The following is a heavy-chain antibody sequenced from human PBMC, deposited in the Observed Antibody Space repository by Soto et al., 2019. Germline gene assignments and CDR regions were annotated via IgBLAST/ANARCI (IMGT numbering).Heavy chain of an antibody. CDR3: ARERNRWFGEAVYYYYMDV. CDR1: GFTFSSYS. V-gene: IGHV3-21*01. J-gene: IGHJ6*03. D-gene: IGHD3-10*01. Sequence: EVQLVESGGGLVKPGGSLRLSCAASGFTFSSYSMNWVRQAPGKGLEWFSSISSSSSYIYYADSVKGRFTISRDNAKNSLYLQMNSLRAEDTSVYYCARERNRWFGEAVYYYYMDVWGKGTTVTVSS. CDR2: ISSSSSYI.